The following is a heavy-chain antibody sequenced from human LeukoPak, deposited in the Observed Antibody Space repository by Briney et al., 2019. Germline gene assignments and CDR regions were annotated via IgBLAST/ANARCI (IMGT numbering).Heavy chain of an antibody. J-gene: IGHJ4*02. V-gene: IGHV3-20*04. D-gene: IGHD2-15*01. CDR1: GFTFDDYG. CDR3: AKEDCSGGRCYSLHY. CDR2: INWYGGST. Sequence: GGSLRLSCAASGFTFDDYGMTWVRQTPGKGLEWVSTINWYGGSTAHADSVKGRFTISRDNAKNSLYLQMNSLRAEDAAVYYCAKEDCSGGRCYSLHYWGQGTLVTVSS.